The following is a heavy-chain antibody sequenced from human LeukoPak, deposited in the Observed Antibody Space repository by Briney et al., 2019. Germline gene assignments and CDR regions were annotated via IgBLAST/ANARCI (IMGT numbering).Heavy chain of an antibody. CDR2: IYHSGST. D-gene: IGHD1-26*01. J-gene: IGHJ6*03. V-gene: IGHV4-38-2*02. Sequence: SETLSLTCTVSGYSISSGYYWGWIRQPPGKGLEWIGRIYHSGSTYYNPSLKSRVTISVDTSKNQFSLKLSSVTAADTAVYYCARHRMAVGGDYYYYYMDVWGKGTTVTVSS. CDR3: ARHRMAVGGDYYYYYMDV. CDR1: GYSISSGYY.